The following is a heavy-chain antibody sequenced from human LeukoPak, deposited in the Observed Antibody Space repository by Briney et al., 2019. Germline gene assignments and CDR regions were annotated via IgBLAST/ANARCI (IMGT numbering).Heavy chain of an antibody. D-gene: IGHD2-15*01. V-gene: IGHV3-64*01. CDR1: GFTFSSFA. CDR2: IIGNGDRT. J-gene: IGHJ2*01. CDR3: ACAPPSGTPWYFVL. Sequence: GRSLRLSCAASGFTFSSFAMHWVSQAPGEGLEYVSAIIGNGDRTYYANSVKGRFSISRDNSKNTLYLQMGSLSADDRDGYYCACAPPSGTPWYFVLWGRGTLVTVSS.